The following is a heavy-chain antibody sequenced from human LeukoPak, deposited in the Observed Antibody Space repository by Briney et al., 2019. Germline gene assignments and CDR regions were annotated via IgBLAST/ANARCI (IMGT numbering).Heavy chain of an antibody. J-gene: IGHJ3*02. V-gene: IGHV1-18*01. D-gene: IGHD3-22*01. Sequence: GASVKVSCKASGYTFTSYGISWVRQAPGQGLEWMGWISAYNGNTNYAQKLQGRVTMTTDTSTSTAYMELRSLRSDDTAVYYCARDESPIVVVITTSDDAFDIWGQGTMVTVSS. CDR3: ARDESPIVVVITTSDDAFDI. CDR2: ISAYNGNT. CDR1: GYTFTSYG.